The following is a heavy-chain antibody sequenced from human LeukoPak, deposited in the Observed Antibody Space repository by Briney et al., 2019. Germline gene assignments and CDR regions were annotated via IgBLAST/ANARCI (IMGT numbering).Heavy chain of an antibody. CDR1: GGSISSYY. V-gene: IGHV4-4*07. Sequence: SETLSLTCTVSGGSISSYYWSWIRQPAGKGLEWIGRIYTSGSTNYNPSLKSRVTMSVDTSKNQFSLKLSSVTAADTAVYYCARAGDSSGYPWYFDYWGQGTLVTVSS. CDR2: IYTSGST. CDR3: ARAGDSSGYPWYFDY. J-gene: IGHJ4*02. D-gene: IGHD3-22*01.